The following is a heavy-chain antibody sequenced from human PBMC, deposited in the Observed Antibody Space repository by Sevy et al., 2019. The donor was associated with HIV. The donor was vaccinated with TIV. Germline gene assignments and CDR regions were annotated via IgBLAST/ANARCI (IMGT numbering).Heavy chain of an antibody. D-gene: IGHD6-6*01. V-gene: IGHV3-66*01. CDR2: IYSGGIT. Sequence: GGSLRLSCAASGFTVSSNYMSWVRQAPGKGLEWVSVIYSGGITYYADSVKGRFTISRDNSKNTLYLQMNSLRAEDTAVYYCARSLGSSSPYCYGMDVWGQGTTVTVSS. J-gene: IGHJ6*01. CDR3: ARSLGSSSPYCYGMDV. CDR1: GFTVSSNY.